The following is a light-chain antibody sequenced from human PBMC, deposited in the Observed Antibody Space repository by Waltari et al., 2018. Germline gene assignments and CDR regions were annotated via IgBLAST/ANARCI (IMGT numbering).Light chain of an antibody. CDR1: QSLNRA. CDR3: QHYVRLPVA. V-gene: IGKV3-20*01. J-gene: IGKJ1*01. CDR2: GVS. Sequence: DIVLTQSPDTLSLSQGERATLSCRASQSLNRALAWYQQKPGLAPRLLIYGVSTRATGIPDRFSGSGSGTDFSLTITRLEPEDFAVYYCQHYVRLPVAFGQGTKVDI.